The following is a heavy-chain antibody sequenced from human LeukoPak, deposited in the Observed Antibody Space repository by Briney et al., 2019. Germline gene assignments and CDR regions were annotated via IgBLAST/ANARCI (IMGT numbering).Heavy chain of an antibody. D-gene: IGHD1-26*01. CDR2: VYHSGTT. V-gene: IGHV4-59*08. CDR3: AGHGGTIAYFDH. Sequence: PSETLSLTCTVSGGSMSTYYWSWIRQAPGKGLEWIGYVYHSGTTNYNPSLKSRVSISADTSKNHFSLRLRSVTAADTAAYFCAGHGGTIAYFDHWGQGMVVTVAS. CDR1: GGSMSTYY. J-gene: IGHJ4*02.